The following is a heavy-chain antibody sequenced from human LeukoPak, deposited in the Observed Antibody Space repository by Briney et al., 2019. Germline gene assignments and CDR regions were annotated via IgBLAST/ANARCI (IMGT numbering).Heavy chain of an antibody. CDR2: INAGHGRS. D-gene: IGHD5-18*01. CDR3: ASLGEYSYVHFDY. Sequence: GASVKISCKASGYDLTTYALHWVRQAPGQRFEWLGWINAGHGRSEYSQKFQGRVTFTRDISANTAYMDLTGLTSEDTGVYYCASLGEYSYVHFDYWGQGTLVTVSS. CDR1: GYDLTTYA. J-gene: IGHJ4*02. V-gene: IGHV1-3*01.